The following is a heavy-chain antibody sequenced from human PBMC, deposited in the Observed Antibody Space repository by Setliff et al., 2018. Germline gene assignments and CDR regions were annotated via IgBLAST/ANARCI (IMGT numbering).Heavy chain of an antibody. CDR3: SRLVRYCTTTTCRGASGAEF. D-gene: IGHD2-8*01. V-gene: IGHV1-18*01. Sequence: AASVKVSCKASGYTFNNYGITWVRQAPGQGLEWMGWINNYSFKTTYPQKFLDRVTVTTDTSTNTAYMELRSLRSDDTAVYYCSRLVRYCTTTTCRGASGAEFWGQGTPVTVSS. J-gene: IGHJ4*02. CDR2: INNYSFKT. CDR1: GYTFNNYG.